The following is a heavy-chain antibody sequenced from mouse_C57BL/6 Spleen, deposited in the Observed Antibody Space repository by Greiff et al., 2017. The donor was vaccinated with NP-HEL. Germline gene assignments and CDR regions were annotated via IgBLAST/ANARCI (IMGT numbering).Heavy chain of an antibody. Sequence: VQLQQPGAELVRPGSSVKLSCKASGYTFTSYWMHWVKQRPIQGLEWIGNIDPSDSETHYNQKFKDKATLTVDKSSSTAYMQLSSLTSEDSAVYYCALYGGYNYFDYWGQGTTLTVSS. CDR2: IDPSDSET. D-gene: IGHD2-3*01. CDR3: ALYGGYNYFDY. V-gene: IGHV1-52*01. J-gene: IGHJ2*01. CDR1: GYTFTSYW.